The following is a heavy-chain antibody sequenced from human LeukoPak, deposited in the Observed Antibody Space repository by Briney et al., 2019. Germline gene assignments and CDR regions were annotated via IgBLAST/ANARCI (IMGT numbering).Heavy chain of an antibody. CDR2: IYYSGST. CDR1: GGSISSYY. CDR3: AGLATRGWYYFDC. V-gene: IGHV4-59*08. Sequence: SETLSLTCTVSGGSISSYYWSWIRQPPGKGLEWIGYIYYSGSTNCNPSLKSRLTISVDTSKNQFSLSLSSVTAADTAVYYCAGLATRGWYYFDCWGQGTLVTVSS. D-gene: IGHD6-19*01. J-gene: IGHJ4*02.